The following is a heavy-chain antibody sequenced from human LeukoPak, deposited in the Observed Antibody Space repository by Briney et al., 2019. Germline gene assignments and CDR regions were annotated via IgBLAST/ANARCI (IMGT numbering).Heavy chain of an antibody. CDR3: ARDVGRAYGAHEDYFDY. Sequence: GGSLRLSCAASGFTFSSYSMNWVRQAPGKGLEWVSSISSSSSYIYYADSVKGRFTISRDNAKNSLYLQMNSLRAEDTAVYYCARDVGRAYGAHEDYFDYWGQGTLVTVSS. CDR1: GFTFSSYS. J-gene: IGHJ4*02. CDR2: ISSSSSYI. D-gene: IGHD2-21*01. V-gene: IGHV3-21*01.